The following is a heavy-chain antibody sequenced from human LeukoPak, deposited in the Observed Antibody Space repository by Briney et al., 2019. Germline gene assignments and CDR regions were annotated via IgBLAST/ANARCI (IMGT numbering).Heavy chain of an antibody. Sequence: GGSLRLSCAASGFTFSNYGMHWVRQAPGKGLEWVAFIRYDGSNRYYADSVKGRFTVSRDNSKNTLYLQMNSLRAEDTAVYYCARDPDIVVVPAAPVVTEHWGQGTLVTVSS. V-gene: IGHV3-30*02. CDR1: GFTFSNYG. CDR2: IRYDGSNR. CDR3: ARDPDIVVVPAAPVVTEH. D-gene: IGHD2-2*01. J-gene: IGHJ1*01.